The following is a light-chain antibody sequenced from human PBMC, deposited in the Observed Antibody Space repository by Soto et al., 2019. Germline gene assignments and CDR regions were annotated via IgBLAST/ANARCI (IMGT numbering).Light chain of an antibody. V-gene: IGKV2-30*01. CDR1: ESLVYSDGNTY. CDR2: QVS. J-gene: IGKJ3*01. CDR3: MKGIHWPPT. Sequence: DVLMTQSPLSLPVTLGQPASISCRSSESLVYSDGNTYLTWFQQRPGQSPRRLIYQVSNRDSGVPDRFSGSGTGTDFTLQISRVEAEDAGVYFCMKGIHWPPTFGPGTKVDIK.